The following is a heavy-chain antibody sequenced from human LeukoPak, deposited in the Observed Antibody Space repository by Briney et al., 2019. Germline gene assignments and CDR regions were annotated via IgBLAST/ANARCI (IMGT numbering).Heavy chain of an antibody. V-gene: IGHV3-21*04. CDR3: AGATKWLAHDF. Sequence: PGGSLRLSCAASGFTFSSYSMNWVRQAPGKGLEWVSSISSSSSYIYHADSVKGRFTVSRDTYKNTLFLQMKSLRADDTAVYYCAGATKWLAHDFWGQGTLVTVSS. D-gene: IGHD6-19*01. J-gene: IGHJ4*02. CDR1: GFTFSSYS. CDR2: ISSSSSYI.